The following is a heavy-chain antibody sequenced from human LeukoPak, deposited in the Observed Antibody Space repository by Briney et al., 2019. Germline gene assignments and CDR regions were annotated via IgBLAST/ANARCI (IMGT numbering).Heavy chain of an antibody. J-gene: IGHJ4*02. D-gene: IGHD3-10*01. Sequence: SAESLRLSCAASGFSFSSYSRSWVRQAPGKGLEWVGSISSSSSYIYYADSVKRRFTISRDDAKNSLYLQLNSLRAEDTAVYYCARDHYGSGRYPGIGNYWGQGTLVTVSS. CDR1: GFSFSSYS. V-gene: IGHV3-21*01. CDR3: ARDHYGSGRYPGIGNY. CDR2: ISSSSSYI.